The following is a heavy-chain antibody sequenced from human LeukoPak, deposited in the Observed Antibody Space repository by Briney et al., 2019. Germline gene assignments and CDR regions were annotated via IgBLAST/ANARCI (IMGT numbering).Heavy chain of an antibody. CDR3: ARDSSNDYNFWSGYYTNYMDV. D-gene: IGHD3-3*01. CDR1: GFTFSTYS. CDR2: ISSSSYI. V-gene: IGHV3-21*01. Sequence: PGGSLRLSCAASGFTFSTYSMNWVRQAPGKGLEWVSSISSSSYIYYADSVKGRFTISRDNAQNSLYLQMNSLRAEDTAVYYCARDSSNDYNFWSGYYTNYMDVWGKGTTVTVSS. J-gene: IGHJ6*03.